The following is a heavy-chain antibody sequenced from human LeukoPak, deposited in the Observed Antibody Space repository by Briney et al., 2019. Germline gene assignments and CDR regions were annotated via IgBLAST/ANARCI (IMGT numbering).Heavy chain of an antibody. CDR2: ISAYNGNT. CDR1: GYTFTIYG. Sequence: ASVKVSCKASGYTFTIYGISWVRQAPGQGLEWMGWISAYNGNTNYAQKLQGRVTMTTDTSTSTAYMELRSLRSDDTAVYYCARDREWLRPFDAFDIWGQGTMVTVSS. V-gene: IGHV1-18*01. CDR3: ARDREWLRPFDAFDI. D-gene: IGHD5-12*01. J-gene: IGHJ3*02.